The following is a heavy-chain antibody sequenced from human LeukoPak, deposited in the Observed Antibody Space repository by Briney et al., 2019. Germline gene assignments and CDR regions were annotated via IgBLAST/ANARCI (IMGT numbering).Heavy chain of an antibody. Sequence: GGSLRLSCVASGFTFSSYAVSWVRQAPGKGLEWVSAISGSGGSTYYADSVKGRFTISRDNSKNTLYLQMNSLRAEDTAVYYCAKDSSTSTIFDYWGQGTLVTVSS. V-gene: IGHV3-23*01. J-gene: IGHJ4*02. CDR2: ISGSGGST. CDR1: GFTFSSYA. CDR3: AKDSSTSTIFDY.